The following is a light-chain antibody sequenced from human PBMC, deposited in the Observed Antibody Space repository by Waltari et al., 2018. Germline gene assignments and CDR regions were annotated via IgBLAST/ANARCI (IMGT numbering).Light chain of an antibody. CDR2: QET. V-gene: IGLV3-25*03. Sequence: SYELTQPPSVSVSTGQTARIICPGHPLPSQYAYWYQQRPGQSPLLMIYQETQRASEIPERFSGSRSGTTVALTIGEVQAEDEADYYCQSADGSGTYVVFGGGTKLTVL. J-gene: IGLJ2*01. CDR3: QSADGSGTYVV. CDR1: PLPSQY.